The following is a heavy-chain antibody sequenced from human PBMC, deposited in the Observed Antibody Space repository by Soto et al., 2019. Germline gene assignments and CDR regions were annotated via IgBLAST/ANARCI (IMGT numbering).Heavy chain of an antibody. V-gene: IGHV6-1*01. D-gene: IGHD6-19*01. CDR2: TYYRSKWYN. CDR1: GHSVSSSSAT. J-gene: IGHJ4*02. Sequence: QVQLQQSGPGLVKPSQTLSLTCAISGHSVSSSSATWHWIRQSPSRGLEWLGRTYYRSKWYNDYAVSVKSRITIHPDTSENQSSLQLKSVAPEDTAVYYCARDRAAVDFGYWGQGTLVTVSS. CDR3: ARDRAAVDFGY.